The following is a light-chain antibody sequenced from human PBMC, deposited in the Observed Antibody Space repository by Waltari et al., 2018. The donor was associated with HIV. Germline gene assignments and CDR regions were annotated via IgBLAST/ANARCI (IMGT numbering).Light chain of an antibody. V-gene: IGLV2-14*01. CDR2: EVF. CDR1: GSDVGTSTY. Sequence: SALTQPASVSGSPGQSITISCSGTGSDVGTSTYVSGYQQHPGKAPKLLIYEVFNRRSGMSSRCAGSKSGNTASLSVSGLRTEDEADYYCTAYTTTTTLIVGGGTTVTVL. J-gene: IGLJ2*01. CDR3: TAYTTTTTLI.